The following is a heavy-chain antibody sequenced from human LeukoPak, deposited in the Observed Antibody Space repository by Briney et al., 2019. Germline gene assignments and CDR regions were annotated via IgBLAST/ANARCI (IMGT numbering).Heavy chain of an antibody. CDR3: ARRSGLLDAFDI. CDR2: IYYSGST. CDR1: GGSISNYY. V-gene: IGHV4-59*01. Sequence: SETLSLTCTVSGGSISNYYWSWIRQPPGKGLEWIGYIYYSGSTNYNPSLKSRVTISVDTSKNQFSLKLSSVTAADTAVYYCARRSGLLDAFDIWGQGTMVTVSS. D-gene: IGHD5-12*01. J-gene: IGHJ3*02.